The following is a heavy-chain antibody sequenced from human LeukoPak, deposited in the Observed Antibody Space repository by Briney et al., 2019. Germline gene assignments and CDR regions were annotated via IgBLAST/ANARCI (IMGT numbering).Heavy chain of an antibody. Sequence: GGSLRLSCAASGFTFSSYSMNWVRQAPGKGLEWAAVISYDGSNKYYADSVKGRFTISRDNSKNTLFLEMNSLRAEDTAVYYCAKALTSGWYLDAFNIWGQGTMVTVSS. V-gene: IGHV3-30*18. D-gene: IGHD6-19*01. CDR2: ISYDGSNK. J-gene: IGHJ3*02. CDR3: AKALTSGWYLDAFNI. CDR1: GFTFSSYS.